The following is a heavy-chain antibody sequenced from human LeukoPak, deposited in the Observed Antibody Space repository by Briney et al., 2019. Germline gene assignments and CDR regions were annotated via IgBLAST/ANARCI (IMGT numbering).Heavy chain of an antibody. D-gene: IGHD3-22*01. V-gene: IGHV3-23*01. Sequence: PGGSLRLSCAASGFTFSSSAMTWVRQAPGKGLEWVSTISGSGGSTHYADSVKGRFTISRDNSKNTLYLQMNSLRAEDTAVYYCAKDPYYYDSSGYGYGMDVWGQGTTVTVSS. CDR3: AKDPYYYDSSGYGYGMDV. CDR2: ISGSGGST. J-gene: IGHJ6*02. CDR1: GFTFSSSA.